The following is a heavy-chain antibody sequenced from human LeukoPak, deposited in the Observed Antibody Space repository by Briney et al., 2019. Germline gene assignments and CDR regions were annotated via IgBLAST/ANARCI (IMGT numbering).Heavy chain of an antibody. J-gene: IGHJ4*02. CDR3: ARDMLRSGYFDY. D-gene: IGHD3-3*01. V-gene: IGHV4-31*03. CDR2: IYYSGST. CDR1: GGSISSGGYY. Sequence: PSETLSLTCTVSGGSISSGGYYWSWIRQHPGKGLEWIGYIYYSGSTYYNLSLKSRVTISVDTSKNQFSLKLSSVTAADTAVYYCARDMLRSGYFDYWGQGTLVTVSS.